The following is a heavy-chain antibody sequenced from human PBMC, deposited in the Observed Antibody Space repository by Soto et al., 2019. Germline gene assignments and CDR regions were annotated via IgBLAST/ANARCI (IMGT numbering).Heavy chain of an antibody. D-gene: IGHD6-13*01. J-gene: IGHJ6*02. CDR1: GGSISSYY. V-gene: IGHV4-59*01. CDR3: ARGEAAGTISYGMDV. CDR2: IYYSGST. Sequence: QVQLQESGPGLVKPSETLSLTCTVSGGSISSYYWSWIRQPPGKGLEWIGYIYYSGSTNYNPSLKSRVTISVDTSKNQFSLKLSSVTAADTAVYYCARGEAAGTISYGMDVWGQGTTVTVSS.